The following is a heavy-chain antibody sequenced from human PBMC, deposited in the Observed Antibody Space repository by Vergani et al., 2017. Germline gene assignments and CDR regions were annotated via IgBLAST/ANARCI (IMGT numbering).Heavy chain of an antibody. D-gene: IGHD5-18*01. J-gene: IGHJ6*02. CDR1: GGSISSGSYY. Sequence: QVQLQESGPGLVKPSQTLSLTCTVSGGSISSGSYYWSWIRQPAGKGLEWIGRIYTSGSTNYNLSLKSRVTISVDTSKNQFSLKLSSVTAADTAVYYCARGGVDTAMVIVHYYYGMDVWGQGTTVTVSS. CDR3: ARGGVDTAMVIVHYYYGMDV. V-gene: IGHV4-61*02. CDR2: IYTSGST.